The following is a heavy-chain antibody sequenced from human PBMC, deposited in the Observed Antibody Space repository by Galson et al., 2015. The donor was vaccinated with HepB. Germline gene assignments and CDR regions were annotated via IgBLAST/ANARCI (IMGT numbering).Heavy chain of an antibody. J-gene: IGHJ6*02. V-gene: IGHV3-30-3*01. Sequence: SLRLSCAASGFTFSSYAMHWVRQAPGKGLEWVAVISYDGSNKYHADSVKGRLTISRDNSKNTLYLQMNSLRAEDTAVYYCARESLDSAKNYYYYYGMDVWGQGTTVTVSS. CDR1: GFTFSSYA. CDR3: ARESLDSAKNYYYYYGMDV. CDR2: ISYDGSNK. D-gene: IGHD3/OR15-3a*01.